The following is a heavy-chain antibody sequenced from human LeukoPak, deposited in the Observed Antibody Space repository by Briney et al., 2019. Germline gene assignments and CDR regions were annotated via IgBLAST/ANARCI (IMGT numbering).Heavy chain of an antibody. J-gene: IGHJ4*02. CDR2: ISGGGGST. CDR3: AKGGKWDVTPFDY. Sequence: GGSLRLSCAASGFTFTSYSMNWVRQAPGKGLEWVSTISGGGGSTYYADSVKGRFTVSRDNSKNTLYLQVNSLRAEDTAVYYCAKGGKWDVTPFDYWGQGTLVTVSS. V-gene: IGHV3-23*01. CDR1: GFTFTSYS. D-gene: IGHD1-26*01.